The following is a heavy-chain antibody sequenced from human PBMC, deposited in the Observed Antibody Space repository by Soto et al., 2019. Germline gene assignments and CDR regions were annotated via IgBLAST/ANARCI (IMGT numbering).Heavy chain of an antibody. Sequence: EVQLVESGGGLVQPGGSLRLPCAASGFTLSGHSMNWVRQAPGKGLVWVSGIDNAGTDSTYADSVKGRFTSSRDNAKNMLYVRMNSLRAEETDVAYCARGWFGQDVWGKGTTVTVSS. CDR3: ARGWFGQDV. D-gene: IGHD3-10*01. CDR2: IDNAGTDS. J-gene: IGHJ6*04. V-gene: IGHV3-74*01. CDR1: GFTLSGHS.